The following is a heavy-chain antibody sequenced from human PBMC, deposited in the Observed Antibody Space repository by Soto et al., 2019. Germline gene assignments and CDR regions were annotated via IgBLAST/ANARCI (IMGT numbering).Heavy chain of an antibody. CDR1: GGSISSSSYY. Sequence: QLQLQESGPGLVKPSETLSLTCTVSGGSISSSSYYWGWIRQPPGKGLEWIGSIYYSGSTYYNPSLKSRVTIAGDTSKNQFSLKLSSVTAADTAVYYCARRHSSSSGYWFDPWGQGTLVTVSS. J-gene: IGHJ5*02. CDR3: ARRHSSSSGYWFDP. V-gene: IGHV4-39*01. D-gene: IGHD6-13*01. CDR2: IYYSGST.